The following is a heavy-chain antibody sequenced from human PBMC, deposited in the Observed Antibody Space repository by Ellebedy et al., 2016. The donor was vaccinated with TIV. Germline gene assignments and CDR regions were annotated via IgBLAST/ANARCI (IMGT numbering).Heavy chain of an antibody. CDR3: ATFAGGNPPRREDY. CDR1: GYAFGSYG. V-gene: IGHV1-46*01. CDR2: INPSGGST. D-gene: IGHD4-23*01. Sequence: ASVKVSCKASGYAFGSYGISWVRQAPGQGLEWMGTINPSGGSTSYPQKFQGRLTMTRDTSTSTVHIELSSLTSEDTAVYYCATFAGGNPPRREDYWGQGTLVTVSS. J-gene: IGHJ4*02.